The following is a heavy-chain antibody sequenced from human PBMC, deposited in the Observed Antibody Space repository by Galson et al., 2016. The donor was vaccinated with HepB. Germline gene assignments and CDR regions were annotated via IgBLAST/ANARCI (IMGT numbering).Heavy chain of an antibody. D-gene: IGHD3-10*01. CDR1: GFTFGSYA. V-gene: IGHV3-30*04. CDR3: ARVGYNYGSGSYYNGDDWYFDL. CDR2: ISYAGSNK. J-gene: IGHJ2*01. Sequence: SLRLSCAASGFTFGSYAMHWVRQAPGKGLEWVAVISYAGSNKYFADSVKGRFTISRDNSENTLYLQMNSLRAEDTAVYYCARVGYNYGSGSYYNGDDWYFDLWGRGTLVIVSS.